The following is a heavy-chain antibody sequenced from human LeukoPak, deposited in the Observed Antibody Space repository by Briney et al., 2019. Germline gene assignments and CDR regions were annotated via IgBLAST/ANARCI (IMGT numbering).Heavy chain of an antibody. CDR3: AKEVSHYYYDSSGYYPGQ. CDR2: IYTSGST. J-gene: IGHJ3*01. V-gene: IGHV4-4*07. Sequence: PSETLSLTCTVSGGSISSYYWSWIRQPAGKGLEWIGRIYTSGSTNYNPSLKSRVTMSVDTSKNQFSLKLSSVTAADTAVYYCAKEVSHYYYDSSGYYPGQWGQGTMVTVSP. CDR1: GGSISSYY. D-gene: IGHD3-22*01.